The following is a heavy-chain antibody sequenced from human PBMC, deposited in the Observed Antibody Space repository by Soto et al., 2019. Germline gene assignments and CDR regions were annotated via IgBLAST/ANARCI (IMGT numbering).Heavy chain of an antibody. D-gene: IGHD3-10*02. J-gene: IGHJ6*02. CDR3: ARNMDYYYGRGSGNGHGA. CDR1: GYTFTAYY. Sequence: QVQLVQSGAEVKEPGDSVRVSCEAAGYTFTAYYIHWVRQAPGQGLEWMGWINPKFGDTTYAQDFQGRVSMTRDMSISTVYMELSRLTSDDTAIYYCARNMDYYYGRGSGNGHGAWGQGPTVTVFS. CDR2: INPKFGDT. V-gene: IGHV1-2*02.